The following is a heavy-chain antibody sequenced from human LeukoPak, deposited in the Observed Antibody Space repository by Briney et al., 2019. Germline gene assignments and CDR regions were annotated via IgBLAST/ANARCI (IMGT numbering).Heavy chain of an antibody. CDR3: ARGWSIAVAAH. CDR2: ISYDGSNK. V-gene: IGHV3-30*04. CDR1: GFTFSSYA. Sequence: GRSLRLSCAASGFTFSSYAMHWVRQAPGKGLEWVAVISYDGSNKYYADSVKGRFTISRDNSKNTLYLQMNSLGAEDTAVYYCARGWSIAVAAHWGQGTLVTVSS. D-gene: IGHD6-19*01. J-gene: IGHJ4*02.